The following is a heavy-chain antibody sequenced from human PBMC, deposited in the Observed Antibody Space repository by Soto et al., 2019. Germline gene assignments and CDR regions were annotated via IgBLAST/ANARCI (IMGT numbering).Heavy chain of an antibody. J-gene: IGHJ4*02. CDR1: GGSISSYY. CDR3: ACTYYYGSGSYSPIDY. D-gene: IGHD3-10*01. CDR2: IYYSGST. Sequence: QVQLQESGPGLVKPSETLSLTCTVSGGSISSYYWSWIRQPPGKGLEWIGYIYYSGSTNYNPSLKSRATIAVDTSKSQFSLKLSSVTAADTAVYYCACTYYYGSGSYSPIDYWGQGTLVTVSS. V-gene: IGHV4-59*08.